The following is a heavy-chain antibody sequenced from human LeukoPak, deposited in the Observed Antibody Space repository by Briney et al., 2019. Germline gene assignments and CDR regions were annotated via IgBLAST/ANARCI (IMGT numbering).Heavy chain of an antibody. Sequence: SGGSLRLSCAASGFTFDDYAMHWVRQAPGKGLEWVSYIGSSSSTIYYADSVKGRFTISRDNAKNSLYLQMNSLRAEDTAVYYCARDRYVGATTAGDSDSWGQGTLVTVSS. CDR2: IGSSSSTI. D-gene: IGHD1-26*01. CDR1: GFTFDDYA. J-gene: IGHJ4*02. V-gene: IGHV3-48*04. CDR3: ARDRYVGATTAGDSDS.